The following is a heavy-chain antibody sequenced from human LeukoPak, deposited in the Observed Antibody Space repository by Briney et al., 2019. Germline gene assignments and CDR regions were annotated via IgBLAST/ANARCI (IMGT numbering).Heavy chain of an antibody. J-gene: IGHJ4*02. CDR1: GFTFSSYG. CDR2: ISGSGGST. Sequence: GGSLRLSCAASGFTFSSYGMHWVRQAPGKGLEWVSAISGSGGSTYYADSVKGRFTISRDNSKNTLYLQMNSLGAEDTAVYYCAKDGMATISYYFDYWGQGTLVTVSS. D-gene: IGHD5-24*01. CDR3: AKDGMATISYYFDY. V-gene: IGHV3-23*01.